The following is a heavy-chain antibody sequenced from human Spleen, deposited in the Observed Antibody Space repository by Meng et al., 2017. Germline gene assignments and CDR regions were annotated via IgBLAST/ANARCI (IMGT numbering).Heavy chain of an antibody. CDR3: ARGIGRIEVARLFDS. CDR2: IYYSGST. D-gene: IGHD6-19*01. Sequence: SETLSLTCTVSAGSISISTYYWSWIRQPPGKGLEWIGTIYYSGSTKYNPSLKSRVTMSSDRSENQFSLKLRSVTAADTAVYYCARGIGRIEVARLFDSWGQGRLVTVSS. CDR1: AGSISISTYY. J-gene: IGHJ4*02. V-gene: IGHV4-39*07.